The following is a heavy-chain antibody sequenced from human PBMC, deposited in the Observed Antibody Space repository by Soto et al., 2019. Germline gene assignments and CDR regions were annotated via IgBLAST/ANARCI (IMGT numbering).Heavy chain of an antibody. CDR3: ARGGGYNFGIDY. V-gene: IGHV4-59*01. J-gene: IGHJ4*02. Sequence: SETLSLTCTVSGDSISGYYWSWIRQPPGKGLEWIGYIYSSGHTNYNPSPKNRGTISVDTPKKQFFLNLRSVTAADTAVYYCARGGGYNFGIDYWGRGILVTVSS. D-gene: IGHD5-12*01. CDR1: GDSISGYY. CDR2: IYSSGHT.